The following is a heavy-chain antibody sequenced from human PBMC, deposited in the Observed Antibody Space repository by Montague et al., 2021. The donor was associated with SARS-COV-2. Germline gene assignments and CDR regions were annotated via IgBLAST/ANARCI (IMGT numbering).Heavy chain of an antibody. CDR2: VYSSSNT. J-gene: IGHJ4*02. D-gene: IGHD6-13*01. V-gene: IGHV4-4*07. CDR3: ARGDHPTTASWYFFDS. CDR1: GGSINYYY. Sequence: SETLSLTCTVSGGSINYYYWYWLRHSPRKGLEWMGRVYSSSNTNSNPPLDRRGIISVDSSQNKFSLQLNSVTAADTAAYYCARGDHPTTASWYFFDSWGQGALVTVSS.